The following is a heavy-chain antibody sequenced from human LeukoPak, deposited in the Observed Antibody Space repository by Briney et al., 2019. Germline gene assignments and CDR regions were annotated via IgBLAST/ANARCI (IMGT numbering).Heavy chain of an antibody. D-gene: IGHD5-18*01. CDR2: IYYSGST. CDR1: GGSISSSSYY. CDR3: ASHTHTAMVIR. V-gene: IGHV4-39*01. J-gene: IGHJ4*02. Sequence: PSGTLSLTCTVSGGSISSSSYYWGWIRQPPGKGLEWIGSIYYSGSTYYNPSLKSRVTISVDTSKNQFSLKLSSVTAADTAVYYCASHTHTAMVIRWGQGTLVTVSS.